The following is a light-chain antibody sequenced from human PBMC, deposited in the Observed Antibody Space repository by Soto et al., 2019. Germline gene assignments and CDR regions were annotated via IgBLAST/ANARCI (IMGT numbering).Light chain of an antibody. CDR1: QSISSW. V-gene: IGKV1-5*03. Sequence: DTQMTQSPSTLSAYVGDRVTITCRASQSISSWLAWYQQKPGKAPKLLIYGASNLESGVPSRFSGSGSGTEFTLTISSLQPDDSATYYCQRYDTYPYTFGQGTKLEIK. CDR2: GAS. CDR3: QRYDTYPYT. J-gene: IGKJ2*01.